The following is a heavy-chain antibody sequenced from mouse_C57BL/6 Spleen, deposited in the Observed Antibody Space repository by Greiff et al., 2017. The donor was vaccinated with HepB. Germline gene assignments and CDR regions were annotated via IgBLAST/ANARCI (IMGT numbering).Heavy chain of an antibody. CDR3: AREGLVRYFDY. CDR1: GYAFTNYL. D-gene: IGHD2-5*01. Sequence: VQLQQSGAELVRPGTSVKVSCKASGYAFTNYLIEWVKQRPGQGLEWIGVINPGSGGTNYNEKFKGKATLTADKSSSTAYMQLSSLTSEDSADYFCAREGLVRYFDYWGQGTTLTVSS. V-gene: IGHV1-54*01. J-gene: IGHJ2*01. CDR2: INPGSGGT.